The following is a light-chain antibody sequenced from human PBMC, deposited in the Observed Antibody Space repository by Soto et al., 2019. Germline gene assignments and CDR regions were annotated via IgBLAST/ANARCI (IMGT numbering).Light chain of an antibody. J-gene: IGKJ1*01. CDR3: QHYGDSSWT. V-gene: IGKV3-15*01. CDR1: QSVSSN. CDR2: GAS. Sequence: EIVMTQSPATLSVSPGDRATLSCRASQSVSSNLAWYQQRPGQAPRLLIYGASTRATGIPARFSGSGSGTEFTLTISSLQSEDFALYYCQHYGDSSWTFGQGTRVDIK.